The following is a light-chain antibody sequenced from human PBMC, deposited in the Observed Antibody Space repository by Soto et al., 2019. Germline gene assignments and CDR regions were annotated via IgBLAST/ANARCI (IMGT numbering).Light chain of an antibody. CDR3: QQYNNWPWT. V-gene: IGKV3-15*01. CDR1: QSVSSSY. J-gene: IGKJ1*01. Sequence: IVLTEAPGTLSLSPGERATLSCRASQSVSSSYLAWYQQKPGQAPRLLIHGAFTRATGIPARFSGSGSGTEFTLTISTLQSEDFAVYYCQQYNNWPWTFGQGTKVDI. CDR2: GAF.